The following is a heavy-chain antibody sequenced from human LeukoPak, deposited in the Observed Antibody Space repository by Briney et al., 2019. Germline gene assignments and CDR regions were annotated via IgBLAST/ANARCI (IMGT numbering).Heavy chain of an antibody. J-gene: IGHJ4*02. D-gene: IGHD6-19*01. CDR2: ARYDGNLQ. CDR3: AKDKAGLHSSGCYDS. V-gene: IGHV3-30*02. Sequence: GGSLRLSCAASGFSFSRYGMHWVRQAPGKGLEWVAFARYDGNLQIYADSVKGRFTISRDNSKNTVSLQMNSLRSEDTAVYYCAKDKAGLHSSGCYDSWGQGALVTVSS. CDR1: GFSFSRYG.